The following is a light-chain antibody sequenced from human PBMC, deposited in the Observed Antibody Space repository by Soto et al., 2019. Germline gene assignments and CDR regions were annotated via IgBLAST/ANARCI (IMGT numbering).Light chain of an antibody. CDR3: CSYTSGTSV. CDR1: STDVSGRNY. V-gene: IGLV2-14*01. J-gene: IGLJ1*01. CDR2: EVT. Sequence: QSVLTQPASVSGSPGQSITISCTGTSTDVSGRNYVSWYQQHPGKAPKVIIYEVTNRPSGISHRFSGSKSGNTASLTISGLQAEDEADYYCCSYTSGTSVFGTGTKVTVL.